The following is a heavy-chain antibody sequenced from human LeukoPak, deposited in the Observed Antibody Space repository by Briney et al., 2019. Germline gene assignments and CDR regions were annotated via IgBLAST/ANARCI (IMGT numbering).Heavy chain of an antibody. CDR3: ARGRNYLPVDY. D-gene: IGHD4-11*01. Sequence: PSETLSLTCTVSGGSISSYYWSWIRQPPGKGLEWIGEINHSGSTNYNPSLKSRVTISVDTSKNQFSLKLSSVTAADTAVYYCARGRNYLPVDYWGQGTLVTVSS. CDR1: GGSISSYY. V-gene: IGHV4-34*01. CDR2: INHSGST. J-gene: IGHJ4*02.